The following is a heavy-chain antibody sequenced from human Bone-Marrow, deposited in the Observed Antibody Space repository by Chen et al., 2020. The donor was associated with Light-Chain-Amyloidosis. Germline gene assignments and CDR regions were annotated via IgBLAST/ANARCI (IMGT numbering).Heavy chain of an antibody. D-gene: IGHD1-26*01. V-gene: IGHV4-61*02. J-gene: IGHJ5*01. Sequence: QVQLQESGPGLVKPSQTLSLTCTVSGDSLFNDKYYWHWIRQPAGNGLEWIGRVYNSGSTRYNPSLKSRITISVNTAKNQFSLNLTSVTATDTAVYYCVRDVMSTTGHRWFESWGQGTVVTVS. CDR3: VRDVMSTTGHRWFES. CDR1: GDSLFNDKYY. CDR2: VYNSGST.